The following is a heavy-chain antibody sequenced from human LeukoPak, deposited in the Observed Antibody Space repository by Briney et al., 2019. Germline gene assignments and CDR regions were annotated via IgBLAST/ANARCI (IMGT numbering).Heavy chain of an antibody. CDR2: ISYDGSNK. D-gene: IGHD3-22*01. J-gene: IGHJ4*02. Sequence: GRSLRLSCAASGYTFSGYAMHWVRQAPGKGLEWVAVISYDGSNKYYADSVKGRFTISRDNSKNTLYLQMNSLRAEDTAVYYCAREGITMIVETYYFDYWGQGTLVTVSS. V-gene: IGHV3-30-3*01. CDR3: AREGITMIVETYYFDY. CDR1: GYTFSGYA.